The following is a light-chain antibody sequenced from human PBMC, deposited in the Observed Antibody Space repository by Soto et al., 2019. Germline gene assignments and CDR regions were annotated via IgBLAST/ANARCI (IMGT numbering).Light chain of an antibody. CDR2: GAA. Sequence: VLTQSPGSLCLSPGQRATLACWASQSVRSTYVTYSHQKPGQPPRLLIYGAAIWATGMPDRFGGSGSGTDFTLTISRLEPEDFAVYYCQQYGSSLITFGQGTRLEIK. CDR3: QQYGSSLIT. V-gene: IGKV3-20*01. J-gene: IGKJ5*01. CDR1: QSVRSTY.